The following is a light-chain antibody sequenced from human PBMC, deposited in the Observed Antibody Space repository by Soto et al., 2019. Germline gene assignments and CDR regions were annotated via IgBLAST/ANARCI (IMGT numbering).Light chain of an antibody. V-gene: IGKV1-13*02. CDR1: QGISSY. CDR2: DAS. Sequence: AIQLTQSPSSLSASVGDRVTITCRASQGISSYLGWYQQKPGKAPNLLIYDASSLESGVPSRFSGSASGTEFILTISSLQPGDFSTYYCQQYNSYPWTFGQGTRWIS. J-gene: IGKJ1*01. CDR3: QQYNSYPWT.